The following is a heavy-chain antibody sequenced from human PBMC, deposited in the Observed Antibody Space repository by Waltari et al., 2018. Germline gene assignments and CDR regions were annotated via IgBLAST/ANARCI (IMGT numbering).Heavy chain of an antibody. D-gene: IGHD1-26*01. CDR2: SIPIFPTV. J-gene: IGHJ3*02. V-gene: IGHV1-69*05. CDR3: ARGRGGTYLDPFDI. CDR1: GGTFSNYA. Sequence: QVQLVQSGAEVKKPGSSVKVSCKASGGTFSNYAISWVRLAPGQGLEWMGGSIPIFPTVDYAQKFQGRVTITTDEPTSTASMELSSLTSEDTAFYYCARGRGGTYLDPFDIWGQGTMVTVSS.